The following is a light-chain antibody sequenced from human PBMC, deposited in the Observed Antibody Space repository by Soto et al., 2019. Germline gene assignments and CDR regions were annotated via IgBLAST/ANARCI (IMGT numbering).Light chain of an antibody. V-gene: IGLV2-14*01. Sequence: QSVLTQPASVSGSPGQSITISCAGTMRDVGAYNLVSWYQQHPGRAPQLIIYEVRNRPSGISFRFSGSKSGNTASLTSSGLQAEDEADYYCSSYTSNSSLIFGGGPKVTV. J-gene: IGLJ2*01. CDR2: EVR. CDR3: SSYTSNSSLI. CDR1: MRDVGAYNL.